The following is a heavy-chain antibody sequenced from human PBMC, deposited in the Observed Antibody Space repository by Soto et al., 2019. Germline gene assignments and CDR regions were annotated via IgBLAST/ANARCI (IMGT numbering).Heavy chain of an antibody. CDR3: ASWGGPLPHSGRVDY. CDR2: IKDDGRDK. CDR1: GFTFRSYW. Sequence: EVQLVESGGALVQPGGSLRLSCVASGFTFRSYWMTWVRQAPGKGLEWVANIKDDGRDKYYVDSVKGRFTISRDNAKNSLYLQMNSLRADDTAVYYCASWGGPLPHSGRVDYWGQGTLVTVSS. J-gene: IGHJ4*02. V-gene: IGHV3-7*01. D-gene: IGHD3-16*01.